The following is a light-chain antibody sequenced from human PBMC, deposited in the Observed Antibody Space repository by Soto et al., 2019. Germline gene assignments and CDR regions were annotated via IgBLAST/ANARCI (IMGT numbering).Light chain of an antibody. V-gene: IGKV3-15*01. CDR3: QQYNNWPPWT. CDR2: GAS. CDR1: QSVDRY. J-gene: IGKJ1*01. Sequence: EFVFTQSPYTLSLSPGERATLSCRASQSVDRYVAWYQQKVGQAPRLLIYGASTRATGIPARFSGSGSGTEFTLTISSLQSEDFAVYYCQQYNNWPPWTFGQGTKVDIK.